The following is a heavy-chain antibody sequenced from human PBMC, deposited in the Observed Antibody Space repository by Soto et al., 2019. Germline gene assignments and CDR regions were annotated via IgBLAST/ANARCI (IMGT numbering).Heavy chain of an antibody. Sequence: SETLSLTSDVYGRSFSGYIWTWIRQTPGKGLQWIGQINHSGSANYNPSLKSRVTISVHTSNSQFSLELSSVTAADTAVYYCARGLISGSHYSGGWYYFDSWGQGTQVTVSS. CDR3: ARGLISGSHYSGGWYYFDS. V-gene: IGHV4-34*01. D-gene: IGHD1-26*01. CDR1: GRSFSGYI. CDR2: INHSGSA. J-gene: IGHJ4*02.